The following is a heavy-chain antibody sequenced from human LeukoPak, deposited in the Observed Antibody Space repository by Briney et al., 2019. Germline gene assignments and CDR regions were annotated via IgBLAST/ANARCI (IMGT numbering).Heavy chain of an antibody. CDR1: GGSFSGYY. V-gene: IGHV4-34*01. D-gene: IGHD3-10*01. Sequence: PSETLSLTCAVYGGSFSGYYWSWIRQPPGKGLEWIGEINHSGSTNYNPSLKSRVTISVDTSKNQFSLKLSSVTAADTAVYYCASSYGSGSRPFDYWGQGTLVTVSS. CDR3: ASSYGSGSRPFDY. J-gene: IGHJ4*02. CDR2: INHSGST.